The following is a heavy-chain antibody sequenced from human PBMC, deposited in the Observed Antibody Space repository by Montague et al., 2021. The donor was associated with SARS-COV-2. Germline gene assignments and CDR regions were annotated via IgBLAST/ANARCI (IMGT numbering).Heavy chain of an antibody. CDR3: ASYRDYGDDY. Sequence: LRLSCAVSGGSVSSGGYSWFWLREPPGKGLEWIGHIHHSGKNYYNPSLKSRATITGDRPKNQFSLRETSVSAADTAVYSCASYRDYGDDYWGQGILVTVSS. D-gene: IGHD4-17*01. CDR1: GGSVSSGGYS. J-gene: IGHJ4*02. V-gene: IGHV4-30-2*01. CDR2: IHHSGKN.